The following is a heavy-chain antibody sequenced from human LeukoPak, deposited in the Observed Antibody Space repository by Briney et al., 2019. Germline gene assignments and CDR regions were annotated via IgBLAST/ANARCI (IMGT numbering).Heavy chain of an antibody. CDR1: GYTFTSYT. CDR2: INTGNGNT. CDR3: ARVRNSGFRYVDS. Sequence: ASVKVSCKASGYTFTSYTMHWVRQAPGQRLEWMGWINTGNGNTKYSQEFQGRVTITRDTSASTAYMDLRSLRSDDTAVYYCARVRNSGFRYVDSWGQGTLVTVSS. V-gene: IGHV1-3*04. D-gene: IGHD5-12*01. J-gene: IGHJ4*02.